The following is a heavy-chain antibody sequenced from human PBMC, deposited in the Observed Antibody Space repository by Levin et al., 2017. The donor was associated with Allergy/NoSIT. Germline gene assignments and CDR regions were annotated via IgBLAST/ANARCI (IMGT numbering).Heavy chain of an antibody. Sequence: GESLKISCAASGFTFSSYAMHWVRQAPGKGLEWVAVISYDGSNKYYADSVKGRFTISRDNSKNTLYLQMNSLRAEDTAVYYCARERYSSSPTEYYYYYGMDVWGQGTTVTVSS. CDR2: ISYDGSNK. CDR3: ARERYSSSPTEYYYYYGMDV. V-gene: IGHV3-30*04. D-gene: IGHD6-13*01. CDR1: GFTFSSYA. J-gene: IGHJ6*02.